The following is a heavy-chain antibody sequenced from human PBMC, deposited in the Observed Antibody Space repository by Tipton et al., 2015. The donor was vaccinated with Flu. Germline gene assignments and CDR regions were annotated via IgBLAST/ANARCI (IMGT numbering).Heavy chain of an antibody. Sequence: SLRLSCAASGFIVSSDYMSWVRQAPRKGLEWVAHISQDGSEKYYVDSVKGRFTISRDNAKNSLYLQMNSLRVEDTALYYCARVIGAAGAFWGQGTLVTVSS. CDR3: ARVIGAAGAF. CDR1: GFIVSSDY. V-gene: IGHV3-7*01. J-gene: IGHJ4*02. D-gene: IGHD6-13*01. CDR2: ISQDGSEK.